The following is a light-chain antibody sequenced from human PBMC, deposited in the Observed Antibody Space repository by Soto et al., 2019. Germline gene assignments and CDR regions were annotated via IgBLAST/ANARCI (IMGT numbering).Light chain of an antibody. J-gene: IGLJ2*01. Sequence: SYELTQPPSVSVAPGKTARITCGGNNIGSKSVHWYQQKPGQAPVLVIYYDSDRPSGIPERFSGSNSGNTATLTISRVEAGDEADYYCQVLDSSSDTVVFGGGTKLTVL. CDR1: NIGSKS. V-gene: IGLV3-21*04. CDR2: YDS. CDR3: QVLDSSSDTVV.